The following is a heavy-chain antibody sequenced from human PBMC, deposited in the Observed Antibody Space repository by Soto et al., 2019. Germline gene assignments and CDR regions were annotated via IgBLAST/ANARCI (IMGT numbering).Heavy chain of an antibody. CDR3: ARDSVYYGDYELNYFDY. CDR2: ISSSTSYT. J-gene: IGHJ4*02. D-gene: IGHD4-17*01. V-gene: IGHV3-11*05. CDR1: GFTFSEYY. Sequence: LRLSCAASGFTFSEYYMSWIRQTPGKGLXWVSYISSSTSYTNYADSVKGRFTISRDNAKNSLYLQMNSLRAEDTAVYYCARDSVYYGDYELNYFDYWGQGTLVTVSS.